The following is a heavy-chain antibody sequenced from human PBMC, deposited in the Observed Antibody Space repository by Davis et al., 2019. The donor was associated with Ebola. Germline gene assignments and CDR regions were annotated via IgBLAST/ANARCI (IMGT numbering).Heavy chain of an antibody. CDR1: GGTFSSYA. J-gene: IGHJ6*02. V-gene: IGHV1-18*01. CDR3: ARDRGDYSSIYYYGMDV. Sequence: AASVKVSCKASGGTFSSYAISWVRQAPGQGLEWMGWISAYNGNTNYAQKLQGRVTMTTDTSTSTAYMELRSLRSDDTAVYYCARDRGDYSSIYYYGMDVWGQGTTVTVSS. D-gene: IGHD4-11*01. CDR2: ISAYNGNT.